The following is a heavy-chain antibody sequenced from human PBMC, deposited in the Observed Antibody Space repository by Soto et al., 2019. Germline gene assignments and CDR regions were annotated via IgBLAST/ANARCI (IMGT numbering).Heavy chain of an antibody. J-gene: IGHJ5*02. Sequence: QLQLQESGPGLVKPSETLSLTCTVSGGSISSSSYYWGWIRQPPGKGLEWIRSIYYSGSTYYNPSLKSRVTISVDTSKNQFSLKLSSVTAADTAVYYCARPSSYYYGSGSYYNANWFDPWGQGTLVTVSS. CDR2: IYYSGST. V-gene: IGHV4-39*01. CDR1: GGSISSSSYY. CDR3: ARPSSYYYGSGSYYNANWFDP. D-gene: IGHD3-10*01.